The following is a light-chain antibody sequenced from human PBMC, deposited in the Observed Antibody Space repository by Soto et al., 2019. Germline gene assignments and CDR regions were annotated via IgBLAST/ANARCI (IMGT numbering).Light chain of an antibody. CDR3: QQDDNSPIT. J-gene: IGKJ1*01. V-gene: IGKV3-20*01. CDR2: GAS. CDR1: QSISSSF. Sequence: EIVLTQSPGTMSLSPGERTALSSGASQSISSSFLARYQQKPGQAPRLLIYGASSRATGIPDRFSGTGSETDFTLTISRLEPEDFAVYYCQQDDNSPITFGQGTPV.